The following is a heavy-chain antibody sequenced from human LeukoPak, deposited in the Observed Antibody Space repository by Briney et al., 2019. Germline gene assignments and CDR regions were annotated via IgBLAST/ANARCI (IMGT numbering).Heavy chain of an antibody. V-gene: IGHV1-18*01. Sequence: ASVKVSRKASGYTFTSYGISWVRQAPGQGLEWMGWISAYNGNTNYAQKLQGRVTMTTDTSTSTAYMELRSLRSDDTAVYYCASGALVGATDPADYWGQGTLVTVSS. CDR3: ASGALVGATDPADY. CDR2: ISAYNGNT. D-gene: IGHD1-26*01. J-gene: IGHJ4*02. CDR1: GYTFTSYG.